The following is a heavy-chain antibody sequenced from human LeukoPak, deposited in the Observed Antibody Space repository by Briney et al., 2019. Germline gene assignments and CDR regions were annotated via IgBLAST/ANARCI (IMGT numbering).Heavy chain of an antibody. Sequence: KPSETLSLTCTVSGYSISSGYYWGWTRQPPGKGWKGIVGIDDSGSTYYNPSLKSRVTISVDTSKNQFSLKLSSVTAADTAVYYCASGSRMYSSGWYGGVYFDYWGREPWSPSP. CDR1: GYSISSGYY. CDR2: IDDSGST. V-gene: IGHV4-38-2*02. J-gene: IGHJ4*02. CDR3: ASGSRMYSSGWYGGVYFDY. D-gene: IGHD6-19*01.